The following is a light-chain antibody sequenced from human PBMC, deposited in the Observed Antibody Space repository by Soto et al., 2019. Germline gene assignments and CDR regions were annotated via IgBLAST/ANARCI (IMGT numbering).Light chain of an antibody. V-gene: IGLV2-14*01. J-gene: IGLJ2*01. CDR2: EVS. CDR1: SSDVGGYKY. Sequence: QSALTQPASVSGSPGQSITISCTGTSSDVGGYKYVSWYQQYPGKAPKLMIYEVSNRPSGVSTRFSGSKSGNTASLTISGLQAEDEADYYCTSYTSSSSVLFGGGTQLTVL. CDR3: TSYTSSSSVL.